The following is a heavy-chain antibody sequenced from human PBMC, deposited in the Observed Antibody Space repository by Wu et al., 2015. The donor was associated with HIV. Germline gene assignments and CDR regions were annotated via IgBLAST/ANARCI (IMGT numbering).Heavy chain of an antibody. CDR1: GGTFRNYA. Sequence: QVQLVQSGAEVKKPGSSVKVSCKASGGTFRNYAFSWVRQAPGQGLDWVGGIIPVFGTTNYAQKFEGRVMINADESSSTAYMELTNLTFNDTAVYYCARGAYGSGSFYGRYWGQGTLVTVAS. J-gene: IGHJ4*02. CDR3: ARGAYGSGSFYGRY. D-gene: IGHD3-10*01. CDR2: IIPVFGTT. V-gene: IGHV1-69*12.